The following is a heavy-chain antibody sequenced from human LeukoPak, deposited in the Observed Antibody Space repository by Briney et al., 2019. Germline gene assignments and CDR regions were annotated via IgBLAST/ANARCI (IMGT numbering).Heavy chain of an antibody. D-gene: IGHD2-15*01. CDR1: GGSISNYY. V-gene: IGHV4-59*01. CDR3: AKSGLNRFDY. J-gene: IGHJ4*02. Sequence: PSETLSLTCTVSGGSISNYYWSWIRQPPGKELEWIGYIYYIGSTNYNPSLKRRVTISVDTSKNQFSLKLSSVTAADTAVYYCAKSGLNRFDYWGQGTLVTVSS. CDR2: IYYIGST.